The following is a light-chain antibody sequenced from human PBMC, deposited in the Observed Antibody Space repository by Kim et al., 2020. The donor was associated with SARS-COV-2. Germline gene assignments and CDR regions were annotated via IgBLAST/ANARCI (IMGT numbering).Light chain of an antibody. CDR2: AAS. Sequence: GGDRDTMACRASQGITKSLAWYQQKPGKVPPLLIDAASALQSGDPSRFSGSGSRTDFTLTISSLQPEDVATYDCQKYNSAPWTFGQGTKVYIK. CDR3: QKYNSAPWT. J-gene: IGKJ1*01. V-gene: IGKV1-27*01. CDR1: QGITKS.